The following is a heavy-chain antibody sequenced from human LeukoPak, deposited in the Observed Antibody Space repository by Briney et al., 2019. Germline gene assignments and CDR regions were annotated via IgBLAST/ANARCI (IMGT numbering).Heavy chain of an antibody. Sequence: EASVKVSCKASGYTFTSYAMNWVRQAPGQGLEWMGWINTNTGNPTYAQGFTGRFVFSLDTSVSTAYLQISSLKAEDTAVYYCASWEVIAAAGTGSAFDIWGQGTMVTVSS. J-gene: IGHJ3*02. CDR3: ASWEVIAAAGTGSAFDI. D-gene: IGHD6-13*01. CDR1: GYTFTSYA. V-gene: IGHV7-4-1*02. CDR2: INTNTGNP.